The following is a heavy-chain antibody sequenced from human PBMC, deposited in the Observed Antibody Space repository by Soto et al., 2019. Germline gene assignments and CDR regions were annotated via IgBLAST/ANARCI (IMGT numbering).Heavy chain of an antibody. CDR1: EVSFSSYW. Sequence: PGGSLRLSCVFSEVSFSSYWMSWVRQAPGRGLEWAANINQDATRQSYVDSVEGQFSISRDNAKNSLYLQMNSLRVEDTAVYYCAKVGLFDGNKPITFEFWGQGTLVTVSS. D-gene: IGHD3-10*01. J-gene: IGHJ4*02. V-gene: IGHV3-7*03. CDR2: INQDATRQ. CDR3: AKVGLFDGNKPITFEF.